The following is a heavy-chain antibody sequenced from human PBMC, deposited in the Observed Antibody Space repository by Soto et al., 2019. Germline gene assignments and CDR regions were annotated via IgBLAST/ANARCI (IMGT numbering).Heavy chain of an antibody. CDR1: GGSINSGGYC. J-gene: IGHJ5*02. CDR3: SRGILA. CDR2: ISYGGRT. D-gene: IGHD5-18*01. V-gene: IGHV4-31*01. Sequence: QVQLQESGPGLVKPSQTLSLTCTVSGGSINSGGYCWSWIRQHPGKGLDWIGCISYGGRTSYNQSLKSPVTISVDTSKNLFSVKLSSVTAADTAVYYCSRGILAWGQGTLITVSS.